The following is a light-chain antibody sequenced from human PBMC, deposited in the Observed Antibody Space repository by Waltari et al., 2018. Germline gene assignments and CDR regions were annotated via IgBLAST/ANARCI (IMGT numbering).Light chain of an antibody. CDR2: DAS. J-gene: IGKJ4*01. V-gene: IGKV3-11*01. CDR3: QQRRNWPLT. CDR1: QGVGTS. Sequence: EIVLTQSPAILSFSPGARATPPCRASQGVGTSLAWYQQRPRQSPRLLIYDASYTATGIPARFSGSGSETDFTLTISSLQPEDFAVYYCQQRRNWPLTFGGGTRVQI.